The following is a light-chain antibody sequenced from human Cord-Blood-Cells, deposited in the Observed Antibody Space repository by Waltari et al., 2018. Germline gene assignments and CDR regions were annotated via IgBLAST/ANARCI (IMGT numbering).Light chain of an antibody. CDR1: SGSIDSNY. CDR2: EDN. Sequence: NFMLTQPHSVSEPPGKTVTISCTRSSGSIDSNYVQWYQQRPGSSPTTWIYEDNQRPSGVPDRFSGSIDRSANAASRTISGVKTEEGADYYCQSYDSSNVVFGGGTKLTVL. CDR3: QSYDSSNVV. J-gene: IGLJ2*01. V-gene: IGLV6-57*01.